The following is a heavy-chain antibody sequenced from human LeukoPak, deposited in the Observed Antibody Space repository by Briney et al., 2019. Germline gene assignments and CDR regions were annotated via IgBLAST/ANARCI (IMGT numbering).Heavy chain of an antibody. CDR3: ARGAPYCSGGSCYSGWFDP. CDR2: INHSGST. CDR1: GGSIGSSSYY. J-gene: IGHJ5*02. V-gene: IGHV4-39*07. D-gene: IGHD2-15*01. Sequence: PSETLSLTCTVSGGSIGSSSYYWSWIRQPPGKGLEWIGEINHSGSTNYNPSLKSRVTISVDTSKNQFSLKLSSVTAADTAVYYSARGAPYCSGGSCYSGWFDPWGQGTLVTVSS.